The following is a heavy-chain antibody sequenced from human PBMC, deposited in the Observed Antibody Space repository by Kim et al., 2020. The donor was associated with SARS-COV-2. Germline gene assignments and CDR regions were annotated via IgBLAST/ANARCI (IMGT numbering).Heavy chain of an antibody. D-gene: IGHD2-2*01. V-gene: IGHV1-69*13. Sequence: SVKVSCKASGGTFSSYAISWVRQAPGQGLEWMGGIIPIFGTANYAQKFQGRVTITADESTSTAYMELSSLRSEDTAVYYCARASWGSCSSTSCSTPYYYYGRDVWGQGTTVTVSS. CDR1: GGTFSSYA. CDR2: IIPIFGTA. CDR3: ARASWGSCSSTSCSTPYYYYGRDV. J-gene: IGHJ6*02.